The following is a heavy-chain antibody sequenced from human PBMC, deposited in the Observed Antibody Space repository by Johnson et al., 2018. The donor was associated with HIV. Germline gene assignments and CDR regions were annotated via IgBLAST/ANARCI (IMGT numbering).Heavy chain of an antibody. V-gene: IGHV3-20*04. Sequence: VQLVESGGGVVRPGGSLRLSCAASGFTFDDYGMSWVRQAPGKVLEWVSGVNWNGDSTGYADPVKGRFTISRDNAKNSLHLQMNSLRAEDTALYYCARRSGITMISGDAFDIWGQGTMVTVSS. J-gene: IGHJ3*02. D-gene: IGHD3-22*01. CDR2: VNWNGDST. CDR1: GFTFDDYG. CDR3: ARRSGITMISGDAFDI.